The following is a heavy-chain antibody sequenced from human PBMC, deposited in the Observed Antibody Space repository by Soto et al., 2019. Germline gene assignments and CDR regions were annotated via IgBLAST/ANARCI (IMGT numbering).Heavy chain of an antibody. CDR2: ISYDGSNK. Sequence: QVQLVESGGGVVQPGRSLRLSCAASGFTFSSYAMHWVRQAPGKGLEWVAVISYDGSNKYYADSVKGRFTISRDNSKNTLYLQMNSLRAEDTAVYYSARDPCYEFWSGYYLLDYWGQGTLVTVSS. CDR3: ARDPCYEFWSGYYLLDY. D-gene: IGHD3-3*01. J-gene: IGHJ4*02. CDR1: GFTFSSYA. V-gene: IGHV3-30-3*01.